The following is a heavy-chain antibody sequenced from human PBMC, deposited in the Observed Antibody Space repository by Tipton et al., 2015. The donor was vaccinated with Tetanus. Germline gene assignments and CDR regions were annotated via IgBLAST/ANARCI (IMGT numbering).Heavy chain of an antibody. CDR1: GDSVSGNSGA. CDR2: TYFNSKWYT. D-gene: IGHD3-9*01. V-gene: IGHV6-1*01. J-gene: IGHJ4*01. Sequence: GLVKPSQTLSLTCAISGDSVSGNSGAWNWIRQSPSRGLEWLGRTYFNSKWYTDYAVSVRGRITINPDTSENQFSLQMSSVTPEDTAVYYCARGRGGRARDRQRYVDWLPPKAGDYWGQGTLVTVSS. CDR3: ARGRGGRARDRQRYVDWLPPKAGDY.